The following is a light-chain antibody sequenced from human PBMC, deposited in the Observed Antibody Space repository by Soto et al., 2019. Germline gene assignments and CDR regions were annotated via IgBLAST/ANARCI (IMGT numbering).Light chain of an antibody. CDR3: QSYDSSMVV. CDR2: GNT. J-gene: IGLJ2*01. V-gene: IGLV1-40*01. CDR1: SCNIGAGYH. Sequence: QSVLTQPPSVSGAPGQRVTISCTGSSCNIGAGYHVHWYQQLPGTAPKLLIYGNTNRPSGVPDRFSGSKSGTSASLAITGQQDDDEADYCCQSYDSSMVVFGGGTKLTVL.